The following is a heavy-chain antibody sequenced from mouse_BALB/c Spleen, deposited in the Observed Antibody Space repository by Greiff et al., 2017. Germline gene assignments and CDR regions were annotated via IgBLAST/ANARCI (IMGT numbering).Heavy chain of an antibody. CDR1: GFTFTDYY. V-gene: IGHV7-3*02. CDR2: IRNKANGYTT. D-gene: IGHD1-1*01. CDR3: ARDYGSSYWFAY. J-gene: IGHJ3*01. Sequence: DVMLVESGGGLVQPGGSLRLSCATSGFTFTDYYMSWVRQPPGKALEWLGFIRNKANGYTTEYSASVKGRFTISRDNSQSILYLQMNTLRAEDSATYYCARDYGSSYWFAYWGQGTLVTVSA.